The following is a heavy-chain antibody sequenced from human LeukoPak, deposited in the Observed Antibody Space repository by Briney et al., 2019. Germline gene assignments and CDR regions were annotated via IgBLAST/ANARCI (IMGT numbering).Heavy chain of an antibody. Sequence: GGSLRPSCAASGFTFSSYAMSWVRQAPGKGLEWVSAISGSGGSTYYADSVKGRFTISRDNSKNTLYLQMNSLRAEDTAVYYCAKDYYGSGSYQGVAFDIWGQGTMVTVSS. J-gene: IGHJ3*02. CDR2: ISGSGGST. D-gene: IGHD3-10*01. V-gene: IGHV3-23*01. CDR1: GFTFSSYA. CDR3: AKDYYGSGSYQGVAFDI.